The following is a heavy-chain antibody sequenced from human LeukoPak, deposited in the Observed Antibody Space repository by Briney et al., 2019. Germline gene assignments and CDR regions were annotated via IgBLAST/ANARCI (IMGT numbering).Heavy chain of an antibody. CDR2: ISSSSSYI. J-gene: IGHJ4*02. CDR1: EFTFSSYS. Sequence: GGSLRLSCAASEFTFSSYSMNWVRQAPGKGLEWVSSISSSSSYIYYADSVKGRFTISRDNAKNSLYLQMNSLRAEDTAVYYCARGSVTTRGVSSYWGQGTLVTVSS. CDR3: ARGSVTTRGVSSY. V-gene: IGHV3-21*01. D-gene: IGHD4-17*01.